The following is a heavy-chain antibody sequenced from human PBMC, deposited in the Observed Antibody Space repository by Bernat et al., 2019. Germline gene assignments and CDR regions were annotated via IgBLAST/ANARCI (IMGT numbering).Heavy chain of an antibody. CDR3: AREQSIAAYIDY. Sequence: QVQLVESGGCVVQPGRSLRLSCAASGCTFSSYGMHWVRQAPGEGLEWVAVIWYDGSNKYYADSVKGRFTISRDNSKNTLYLQMNSLRAEDKAVYYCAREQSIAAYIDYWGQGTLVTVSS. V-gene: IGHV3-33*01. CDR1: GCTFSSYG. J-gene: IGHJ4*02. D-gene: IGHD6-6*01. CDR2: IWYDGSNK.